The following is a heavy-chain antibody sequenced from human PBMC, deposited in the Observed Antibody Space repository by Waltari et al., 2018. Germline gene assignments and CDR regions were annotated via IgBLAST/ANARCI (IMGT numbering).Heavy chain of an antibody. CDR2: IYWNDDK. CDR1: GFSLRTSGGG. CDR3: AHRPGGSGWYPLDY. D-gene: IGHD6-19*01. J-gene: IGHJ4*02. V-gene: IGHV2-5*01. Sequence: QITLQESGPTLVKPPQPLTLTCTFSGFSLRTSGGGVGWIRQPPGKALEWLALIYWNDDKRYSPSLKSRLTITKDTSKNQVVLTMTNMDPVDTATYYCAHRPGGSGWYPLDYWGQGTLVTVSS.